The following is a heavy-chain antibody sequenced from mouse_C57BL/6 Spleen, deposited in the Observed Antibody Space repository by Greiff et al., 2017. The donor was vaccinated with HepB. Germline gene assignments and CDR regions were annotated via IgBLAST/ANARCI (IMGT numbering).Heavy chain of an antibody. CDR1: GYSFTGYY. D-gene: IGHD1-1*01. Sequence: EVKLQQSGPELVKPGASVKISCKASGYSFTGYYMNWVKQSPEKSLEWIGEINPSTGGTTYNQKFKAKATLTVDKSSSTAYMQLKSLTSEDSAVYYCARGYYYGSRNYYAMDYWGQGTSVTVSS. CDR3: ARGYYYGSRNYYAMDY. CDR2: INPSTGGT. J-gene: IGHJ4*01. V-gene: IGHV1-42*01.